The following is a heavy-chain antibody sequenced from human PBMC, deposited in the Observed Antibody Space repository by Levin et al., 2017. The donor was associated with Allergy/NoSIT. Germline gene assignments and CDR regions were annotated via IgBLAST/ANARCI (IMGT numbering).Heavy chain of an antibody. CDR3: AKDLSLGYCSGGSCYPSFGVFDY. J-gene: IGHJ4*02. CDR1: GFTFSSYA. CDR2: ISRSGDNT. Sequence: GESLKISCAASGFTFSSYAMNWVRQAPGKGLEWVSSISRSGDNTYYADSVKGRFTISRDISKNTLSLQMNSLRADDTALYYCAKDLSLGYCSGGSCYPSFGVFDYWGQGTLVTVSS. V-gene: IGHV3-23*01. D-gene: IGHD2-15*01.